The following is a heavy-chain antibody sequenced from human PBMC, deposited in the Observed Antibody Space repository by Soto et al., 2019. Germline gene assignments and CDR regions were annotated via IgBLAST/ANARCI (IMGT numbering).Heavy chain of an antibody. Sequence: PGGSLRLSCAASGFTFSNYAMSWVRQAPGKGLECVSSISANGITTYYADSVKGRFTISRDNSKNTVYVQMNTLRPEDTAMYYCAKVSFGELRELNWLHPWGQGPLVTVSS. V-gene: IGHV3-23*01. CDR2: ISANGITT. CDR1: GFTFSNYA. CDR3: AKVSFGELRELNWLHP. J-gene: IGHJ5*02. D-gene: IGHD3-10*01.